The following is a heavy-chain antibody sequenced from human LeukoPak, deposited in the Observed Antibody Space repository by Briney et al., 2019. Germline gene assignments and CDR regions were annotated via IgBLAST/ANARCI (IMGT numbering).Heavy chain of an antibody. Sequence: GGSLRLSCEALGFTFDDNGLSWFRQVPGKGLEWVSGINWNGGSTGYADSVKGRFTISRDNAKNSLYLQMNSLRAEDTALYYCAAGDRNGWYFDYWGQGTLVTVSS. CDR1: GFTFDDNG. D-gene: IGHD6-19*01. CDR2: INWNGGST. J-gene: IGHJ4*02. CDR3: AAGDRNGWYFDY. V-gene: IGHV3-20*04.